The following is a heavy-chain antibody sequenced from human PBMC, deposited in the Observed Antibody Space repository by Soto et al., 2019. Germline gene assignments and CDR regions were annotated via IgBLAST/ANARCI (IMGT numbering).Heavy chain of an antibody. J-gene: IGHJ6*02. D-gene: IGHD1-1*01. CDR1: GFTVSSNY. Sequence: EVQLVETGGGLIQPGGSLRLSCAASGFTVSSNYMSWVRQAPGKGLEWVSVIYSGGSTYYADSVKGRFTISRDNAKNSLYLQMNSLRAEDTALYYCAKDMAGRYLYYYYGMDVWGQGTTVTVSS. V-gene: IGHV3-53*05. CDR2: IYSGGST. CDR3: AKDMAGRYLYYYYGMDV.